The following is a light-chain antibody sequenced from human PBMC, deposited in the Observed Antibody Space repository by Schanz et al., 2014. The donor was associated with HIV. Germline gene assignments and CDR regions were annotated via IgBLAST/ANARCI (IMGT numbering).Light chain of an antibody. CDR2: AAS. J-gene: IGKJ1*01. CDR3: QQYDNWPPWT. V-gene: IGKV3-20*01. CDR1: QSVSSNY. Sequence: ETVLTQSPGTLSLSPGERATLSCRASQSVSSNYLAWYQQKPSQAPRLLIYAASSRATGIPDRFSGSGSGTEFTLTISSLQSEDFAVYYCQQYDNWPPWTFGQGTRVEIK.